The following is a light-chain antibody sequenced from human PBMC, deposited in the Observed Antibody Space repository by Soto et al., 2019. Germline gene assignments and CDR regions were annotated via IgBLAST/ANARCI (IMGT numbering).Light chain of an antibody. J-gene: IGKJ1*01. CDR2: GAS. CDR3: QQYNNWSWT. V-gene: IGKV3-15*01. CDR1: QSVSGK. Sequence: MTQSPATLSVSVGERATLSCRASQSVSGKLAWYQQKPGQAPRLLIYGASTRETGIPARFSGSGSGTEFTLTISSLQPEDFAVYYCQQYNNWSWTFGQGTKVDIK.